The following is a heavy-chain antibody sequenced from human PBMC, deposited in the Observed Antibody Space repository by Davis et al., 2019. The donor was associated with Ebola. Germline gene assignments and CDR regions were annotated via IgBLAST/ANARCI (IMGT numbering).Heavy chain of an antibody. CDR1: GDSVSSGG. CDR3: ARGWLRGYLDY. D-gene: IGHD3-3*01. CDR2: TYYTSKWYN. Sequence: PSETLSLTCAISGDSVSSGGWNWIRQSPSRGLEWLGRTYYTSKWYNHYAASVKSRTTINADTSKNQFSLQLNSVTPEDTAVYYCARGWLRGYLDYWGQGTLVTVSS. V-gene: IGHV6-1*01. J-gene: IGHJ4*02.